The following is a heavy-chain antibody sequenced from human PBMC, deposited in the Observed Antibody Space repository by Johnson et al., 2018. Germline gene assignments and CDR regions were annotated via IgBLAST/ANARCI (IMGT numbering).Heavy chain of an antibody. CDR3: ARAQGGDYVAEYFQH. CDR2: ISDDGNSN. Sequence: QLVQSGGRVVQPGRSQSLPWAASVFTFSTYAIHWVRQAPGKGLEWVAVISDDGNSNFYAESVKGRFTISRDNSKYTMYLQMHSLKAEDTAMYYCARAQGGDYVAEYFQHWGQGTLVTVSS. CDR1: VFTFSTYA. V-gene: IGHV3-30-3*01. J-gene: IGHJ1*01. D-gene: IGHD4-17*01.